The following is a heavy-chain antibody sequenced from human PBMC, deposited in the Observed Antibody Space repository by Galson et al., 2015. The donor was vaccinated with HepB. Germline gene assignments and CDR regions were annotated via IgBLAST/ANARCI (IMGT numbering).Heavy chain of an antibody. CDR2: IWHDGSNE. Sequence: SLRLSCAASGFIFSNYGMHWVRQVPGRGLEWVAVIWHDGSNEHYVDSVKGRFTNSRDNSKNTLYLQMNSLRADDTGVYYCARAFCSRSSCYPYPPYFDYWGQGTLVTVSS. V-gene: IGHV3-33*01. J-gene: IGHJ4*02. D-gene: IGHD2-15*01. CDR3: ARAFCSRSSCYPYPPYFDY. CDR1: GFIFSNYG.